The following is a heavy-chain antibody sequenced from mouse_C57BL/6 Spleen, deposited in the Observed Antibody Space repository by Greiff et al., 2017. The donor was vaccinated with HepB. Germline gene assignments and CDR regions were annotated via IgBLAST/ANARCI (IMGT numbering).Heavy chain of an antibody. D-gene: IGHD1-1*01. Sequence: EVKVIESGGGLVQPGGSLKLSCAASGIDFSRYWMSWVRRAPGKGLEWIGEINPDSSTINYAPSLKDKFIISRDNAKNTLYLQMSKVRSEDTALYYCARQYYGSSFHFDYWGQGTTLTVSS. CDR2: INPDSSTI. J-gene: IGHJ2*01. CDR1: GIDFSRYW. CDR3: ARQYYGSSFHFDY. V-gene: IGHV4-1*01.